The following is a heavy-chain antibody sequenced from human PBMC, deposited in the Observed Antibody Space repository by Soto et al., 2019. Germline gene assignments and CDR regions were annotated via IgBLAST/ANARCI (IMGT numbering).Heavy chain of an antibody. CDR3: AKDHLHVGDYYYGVDV. Sequence: GGSLRLSCSASGFTFNTYAMSWVRQAPGRRLEWVSTISASGGRTYYADSVKGRFTVSRDNSQNTLRLDMDSLRAEDTALYYCAKDHLHVGDYYYGVDVWGQGTTVTVSS. V-gene: IGHV3-23*01. D-gene: IGHD1-26*01. CDR2: ISASGGRT. CDR1: GFTFNTYA. J-gene: IGHJ6*02.